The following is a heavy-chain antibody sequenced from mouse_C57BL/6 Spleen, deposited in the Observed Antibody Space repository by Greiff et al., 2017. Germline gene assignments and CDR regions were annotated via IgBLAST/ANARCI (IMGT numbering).Heavy chain of an antibody. D-gene: IGHD2-2*01. CDR3: ARGTMVTTGFAY. Sequence: QVQLQQPGAELVKPGASVKLSCKASGYTFTSYWMHWVKQRPGQGLEWIGMIHPNSGSTNYNEKFKSKATLTVDTSSSTAYMQLSSLTSEDTEDYYCARGTMVTTGFAYWGQGTLVTVSA. V-gene: IGHV1-64*01. J-gene: IGHJ3*01. CDR2: IHPNSGST. CDR1: GYTFTSYW.